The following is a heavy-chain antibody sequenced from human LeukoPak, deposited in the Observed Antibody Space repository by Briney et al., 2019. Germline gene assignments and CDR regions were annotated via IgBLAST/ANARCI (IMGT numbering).Heavy chain of an antibody. D-gene: IGHD5-12*01. CDR1: GGSFSGYY. CDR2: INHSGST. Sequence: PSETLSLTCAVYGGSFSGYYWSWIRQPPGKGLEWIGEINHSGSTNYNPSLKSRVTISVDTSKNQFPLKLSSVTAADTAVYYCARITEWLRLMDYYYGMDVWGQGTTVTVSS. V-gene: IGHV4-34*01. CDR3: ARITEWLRLMDYYYGMDV. J-gene: IGHJ6*02.